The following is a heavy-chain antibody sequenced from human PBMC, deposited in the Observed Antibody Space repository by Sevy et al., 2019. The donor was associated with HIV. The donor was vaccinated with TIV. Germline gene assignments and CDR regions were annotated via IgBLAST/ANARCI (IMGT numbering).Heavy chain of an antibody. V-gene: IGHV3-23*01. D-gene: IGHD3-3*01. CDR2: TSGSGGSST. CDR1: GFTFSTYA. Sequence: GGSLRLSCAASGFTFSTYAMSWVRQAPGKGLEWVSATSGSGGSSTYYADSVKGRFTISRDNSKNTLYLQMNSLRAEDTAVYYCAKDRDFWRAACYFDYWGQGTLVTVSS. CDR3: AKDRDFWRAACYFDY. J-gene: IGHJ4*02.